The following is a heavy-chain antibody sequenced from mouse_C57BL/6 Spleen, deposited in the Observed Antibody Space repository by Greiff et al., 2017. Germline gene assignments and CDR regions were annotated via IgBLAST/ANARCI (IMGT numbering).Heavy chain of an antibody. CDR1: GYSFTGYF. CDR3: ARDYDYDEGYYFGC. CDR2: INPYNGDT. Sequence: VQLQQSGPELVKPGDSVKISCKASGYSFTGYFMNWVMQSHGKSLEWIGRINPYNGDTFYNQKFKGKATLTVDKSSSTAHMELRSLTSEDAAVYYCARDYDYDEGYYFGCWGQGTTLTVSS. J-gene: IGHJ2*01. D-gene: IGHD2-4*01. V-gene: IGHV1-20*01.